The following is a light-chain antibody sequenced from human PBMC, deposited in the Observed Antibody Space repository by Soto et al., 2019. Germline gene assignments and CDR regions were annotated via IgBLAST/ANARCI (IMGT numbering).Light chain of an antibody. CDR3: QQYNTWPYT. CDR1: QSVYSN. J-gene: IGKJ3*01. CDR2: GAS. Sequence: EIVMSQSPATLSVSPGERATLSCRASQSVYSNLAWYQQKPGQSPRLLIYGASTRATAIPARFSGSGSGTDFTLTISSLQSEDFAAYYCQQYNTWPYTFGPGTSVDIK. V-gene: IGKV3-15*01.